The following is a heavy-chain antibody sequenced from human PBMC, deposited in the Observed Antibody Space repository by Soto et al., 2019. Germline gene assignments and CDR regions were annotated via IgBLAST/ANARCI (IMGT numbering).Heavy chain of an antibody. CDR3: AKGATVVNGLDDFDI. J-gene: IGHJ3*02. Sequence: EVQLLESGGGLVQPGGSLRLSCAASGFTFSIYAMTWVRQAPGKGLEGVSTISDSGGSTYFEDSVKGRFTISRDNSKNTLYMQMNSLTAEDTAVYYGAKGATVVNGLDDFDIWGQGTMVTVSS. CDR1: GFTFSIYA. CDR2: ISDSGGST. V-gene: IGHV3-23*01. D-gene: IGHD4-17*01.